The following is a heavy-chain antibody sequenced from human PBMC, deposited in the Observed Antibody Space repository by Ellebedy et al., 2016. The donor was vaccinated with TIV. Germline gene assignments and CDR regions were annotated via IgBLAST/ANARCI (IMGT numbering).Heavy chain of an antibody. CDR2: IDTDGSST. CDR1: GFTFGRAW. CDR3: ARGGGCGRGDCWAFDY. Sequence: GESLKISCAASGFTFGRAWMHWVRHAPGKGLVWVSRIDTDGSSTTYADSVKGRFTISRDNAKNTLYLQMNSLRAEDTAVYYCARGGGCGRGDCWAFDYWGQGIMVTVSS. V-gene: IGHV3-74*01. J-gene: IGHJ4*02. D-gene: IGHD2-21*02.